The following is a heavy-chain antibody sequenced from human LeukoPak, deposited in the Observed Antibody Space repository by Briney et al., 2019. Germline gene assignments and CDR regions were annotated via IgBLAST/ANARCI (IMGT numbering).Heavy chain of an antibody. Sequence: SETLSLTCSVSGGSISSYYWSWIRQPPGKGLEWIGYIYYSGSTNYNPSLKSRVTISVDTSKNQFSLKLSSVTAADTAVYYCARLPSPGGEAARYGFDPWGQGTLVTVSS. CDR2: IYYSGST. J-gene: IGHJ5*02. V-gene: IGHV4-59*08. CDR3: ARLPSPGGEAARYGFDP. D-gene: IGHD6-13*01. CDR1: GGSISSYY.